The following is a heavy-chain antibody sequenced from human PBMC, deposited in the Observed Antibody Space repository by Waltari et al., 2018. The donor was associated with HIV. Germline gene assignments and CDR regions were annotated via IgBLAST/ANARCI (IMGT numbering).Heavy chain of an antibody. CDR2: INHSGST. CDR1: GGSFSGYY. V-gene: IGHV4-34*01. CDR3: ARVDFDILTGYYGLLRY. D-gene: IGHD3-9*01. J-gene: IGHJ4*02. Sequence: QVVLQQWGAGLLKPSETLSLTCAVYGGSFSGYYWTWIRQPPGKGLEWIGEINHSGSTNYNPSLKSRVTISVDTSKNQFSLKLSSVTAADTAVYYCARVDFDILTGYYGLLRYWGQGTLVTVSS.